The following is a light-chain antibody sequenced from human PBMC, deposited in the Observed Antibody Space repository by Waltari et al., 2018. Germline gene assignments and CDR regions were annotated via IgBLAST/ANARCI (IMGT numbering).Light chain of an antibody. J-gene: IGKJ2*01. CDR3: QQYYSSPYT. CDR2: WAS. CDR1: PTVLYNSNNRNY. Sequence: DFVMTQSPASLALSLGERATIHCKTSPTVLYNSNNRNYLTWYQQKPGPPPKLLFYWASTRESGVPARFSASGSGTDFTLTISRLQPEDVAIYYCQQYYSSPYTFGQGTRLEIK. V-gene: IGKV4-1*01.